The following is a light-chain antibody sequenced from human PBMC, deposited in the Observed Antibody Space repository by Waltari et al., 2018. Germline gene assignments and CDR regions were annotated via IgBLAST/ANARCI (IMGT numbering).Light chain of an antibody. J-gene: IGKJ1*01. V-gene: IGKV4-1*01. CDR1: QSVLYSSNNKNY. CDR3: QQYYSTPRT. Sequence: DIVMTQSPDSLAVYLGESATINCKSSQSVLYSSNNKNYLAWYQQKPGQPPKLLIYWASTRESGVPDRFSGSGSGTDFTLTISSLQAEDVAVYYCQQYYSTPRTFGQGTKVEIK. CDR2: WAS.